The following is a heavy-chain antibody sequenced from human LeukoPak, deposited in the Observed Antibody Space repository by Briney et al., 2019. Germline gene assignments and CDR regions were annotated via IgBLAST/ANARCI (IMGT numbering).Heavy chain of an antibody. CDR3: ARQYSSGWYYYYGLDV. CDR2: TYYRSKWYN. Sequence: SQTLSLTCAISGDSVSSNTAAWNWIRQSPSRGLEWLGRTYYRSKWYNDYAVSVKSRITINQDTSKNQFYLQLNSVTPEAAAVYYCARQYSSGWYYYYGLDVWGKGTTVTVSS. CDR1: GDSVSSNTAA. J-gene: IGHJ6*04. D-gene: IGHD6-19*01. V-gene: IGHV6-1*01.